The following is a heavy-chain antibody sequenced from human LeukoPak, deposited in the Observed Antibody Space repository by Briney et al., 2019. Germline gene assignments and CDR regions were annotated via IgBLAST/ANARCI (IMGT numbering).Heavy chain of an antibody. CDR3: ARGENDILTGYIYFQH. CDR1: GFTFSSYA. Sequence: PGGSLRLSCAASGFTFSSYAMHWVRQAPGKGLEYVSAISSNGGSTYYANSVKGRFTISRDNSKNTLYLQMGSLRAEDMAVYYCARGENDILTGYIYFQHWGQGTLVTVSS. V-gene: IGHV3-64*01. CDR2: ISSNGGST. J-gene: IGHJ1*01. D-gene: IGHD3-9*01.